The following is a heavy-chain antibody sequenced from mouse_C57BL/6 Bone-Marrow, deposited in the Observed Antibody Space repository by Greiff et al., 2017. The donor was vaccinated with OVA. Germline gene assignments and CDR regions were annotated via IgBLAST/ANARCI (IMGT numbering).Heavy chain of an antibody. V-gene: IGHV1-80*01. D-gene: IGHD1-1*01. CDR3: ARYMYYYGSSPEDY. J-gene: IGHJ4*01. CDR2: IYPGDGDT. CDR1: GYAFSSSW. Sequence: VQLQQPGTELVKPGASVKISCKASGYAFSSSWMNWVKQRPGKGLEWIGRIYPGDGDTNYNGKFKGKATLTADKSSSTAYMQLSSLTSEDSAVYFCARYMYYYGSSPEDYWGQGTSVTVSS.